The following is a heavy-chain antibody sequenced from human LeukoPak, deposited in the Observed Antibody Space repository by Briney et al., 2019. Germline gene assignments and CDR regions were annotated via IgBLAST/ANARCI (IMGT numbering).Heavy chain of an antibody. Sequence: SSETLSLTCTVSRGSINNQYWSWIRQPAGKGLEWIGRMYTNGESDYNPSLKSRVAMSVDTSKSQLSLKLNYMTAADTALYYCARGYYGGAVDSWGQGILVIVSS. J-gene: IGHJ4*02. D-gene: IGHD3-16*01. CDR2: MYTNGES. CDR1: RGSINNQY. CDR3: ARGYYGGAVDS. V-gene: IGHV4-4*07.